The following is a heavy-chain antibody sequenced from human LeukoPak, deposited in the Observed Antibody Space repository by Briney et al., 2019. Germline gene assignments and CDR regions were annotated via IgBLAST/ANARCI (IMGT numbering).Heavy chain of an antibody. CDR1: GFIFNNYG. CDR3: AKGSSGYFVDL. CDR2: ISNDGGGT. Sequence: GGSLRLSCAASGFIFNNYGLIWVRQAPGKGLEWVSAISNDGGGTNCADFVKGRFTISRDNSKNTLFLQMNSLRAEDTALYYCAKGSSGYFVDLWGQGTLVTVSS. J-gene: IGHJ5*02. D-gene: IGHD3-22*01. V-gene: IGHV3-23*01.